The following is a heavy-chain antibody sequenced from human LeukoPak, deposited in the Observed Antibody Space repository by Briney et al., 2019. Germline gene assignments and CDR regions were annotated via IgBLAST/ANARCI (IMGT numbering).Heavy chain of an antibody. V-gene: IGHV1-69*05. Sequence: SVKVSCKTSGGTFSSYAISWVRQAPGQGLEWMGGIIPIFGTANYAQKFQGRVTITTDESTSTAYMELSSLRSEDTAVYYCARSSSRPTYYYYYMDVWGKGTTVTVSS. CDR3: ARSSSRPTYYYYYMDV. CDR2: IIPIFGTA. D-gene: IGHD6-6*01. CDR1: GGTFSSYA. J-gene: IGHJ6*03.